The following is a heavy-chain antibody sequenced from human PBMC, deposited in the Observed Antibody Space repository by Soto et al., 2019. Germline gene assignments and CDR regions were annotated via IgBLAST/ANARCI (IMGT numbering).Heavy chain of an antibody. CDR3: AKDKFSYSGSYCPDY. CDR1: GFTFSNYG. V-gene: IGHV3-30*18. J-gene: IGHJ4*02. CDR2: ISYDGSNK. Sequence: LRLSCTASGFTFSNYGMHWVRQAPGKGLEWVAVISYDGSNKYYADSVKGRFTISRDNSKNTLYLQMNSLRAEDTAVYYCAKDKFSYSGSYCPDYWGQGTLITVSS. D-gene: IGHD1-26*01.